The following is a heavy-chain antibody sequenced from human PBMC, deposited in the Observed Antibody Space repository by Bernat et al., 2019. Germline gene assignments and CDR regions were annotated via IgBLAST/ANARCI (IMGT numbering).Heavy chain of an antibody. D-gene: IGHD3-16*02. CDR2: ISFDGSNK. Sequence: VQLLESGGGVVQPGRSLRLSCAASGFTFSSNGMHWVRQAPGKGLEWVAVISFDGSNKYYADSVKGRFTISRDNSKNTLFLQMNSLRAEDTAVYYCAKGVSIYYGMDVWGQGTTVTVSS. CDR3: AKGVSIYYGMDV. J-gene: IGHJ6*02. V-gene: IGHV3-30*18. CDR1: GFTFSSNG.